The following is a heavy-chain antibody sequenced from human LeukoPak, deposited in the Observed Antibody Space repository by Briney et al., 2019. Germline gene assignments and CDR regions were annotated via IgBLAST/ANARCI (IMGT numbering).Heavy chain of an antibody. CDR2: IRYDGSNK. Sequence: GGSLRLSCAASGFTFSSYGMHWVRQAPGKGLEWVAFIRYDGSNKYYADSVKGRFTISRDNSKNTLYLQMNSLRAEDTAVYYCAKDAVVPAGFGYYFDYWGLGTLVTVSS. V-gene: IGHV3-30*02. J-gene: IGHJ4*02. CDR3: AKDAVVPAGFGYYFDY. CDR1: GFTFSSYG. D-gene: IGHD2-2*01.